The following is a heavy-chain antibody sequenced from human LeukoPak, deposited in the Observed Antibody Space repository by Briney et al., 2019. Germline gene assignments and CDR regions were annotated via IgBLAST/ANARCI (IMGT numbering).Heavy chain of an antibody. CDR1: GFTLRSYA. Sequence: GGSLRLSCAASGFTLRSYAMAWVRQAPGKGLEWVSALSNSGGTTYYADSVKGRLAISRDNSKNTLYLQMNSPRAEDTAVYYCAKDGDSSGWFTYGMDVWGQGTTVTVSS. CDR3: AKDGDSSGWFTYGMDV. CDR2: LSNSGGTT. D-gene: IGHD6-19*01. J-gene: IGHJ6*02. V-gene: IGHV3-23*01.